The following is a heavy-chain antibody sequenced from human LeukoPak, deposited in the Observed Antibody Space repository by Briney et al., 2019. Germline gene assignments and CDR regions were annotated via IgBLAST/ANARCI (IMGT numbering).Heavy chain of an antibody. CDR1: GFTFSSYA. V-gene: IGHV3-23*01. CDR3: AKDRLLWFGELLSPFDY. D-gene: IGHD3-10*01. Sequence: PGGSLRLSCAASGFTFSSYAMSWVRQAPGKGLEWVSAISGSGGSTYYADSVKGRFTISRDNSKNTLYLQMNSLRAEDTAVYYCAKDRLLWFGELLSPFDYWGQGTLVTVSS. J-gene: IGHJ4*02. CDR2: ISGSGGST.